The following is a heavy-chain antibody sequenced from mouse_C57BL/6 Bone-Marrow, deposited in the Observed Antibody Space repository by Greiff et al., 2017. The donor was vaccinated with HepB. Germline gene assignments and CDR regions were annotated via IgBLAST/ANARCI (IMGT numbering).Heavy chain of an antibody. Sequence: EVQVVESGGGLVQSGRSLRLSCATSGFTFSDFYMEWVRQAPGKGLEWIAASRNKANDYTTEYSASVKGRFIVSRDTSQSILYLQMNALRAEDTAIYYCARDAYGISYDYAMDYWGQGTSVTVSS. CDR2: SRNKANDYTT. D-gene: IGHD1-1*01. CDR3: ARDAYGISYDYAMDY. V-gene: IGHV7-1*01. J-gene: IGHJ4*01. CDR1: GFTFSDFY.